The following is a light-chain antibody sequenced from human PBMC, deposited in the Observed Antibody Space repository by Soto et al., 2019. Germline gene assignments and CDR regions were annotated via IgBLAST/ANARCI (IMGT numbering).Light chain of an antibody. V-gene: IGKV3-11*01. Sequence: EIVLTQSPATLSLSPGERATLSCGASQSVSSYLAWHQQKPGQAPRLLIYDASNRATGIPARFSGSGSGTDFTLTISSLEPEDFAVYYCQQRSSWPITFGQGTRLEIK. CDR3: QQRSSWPIT. CDR1: QSVSSY. J-gene: IGKJ5*01. CDR2: DAS.